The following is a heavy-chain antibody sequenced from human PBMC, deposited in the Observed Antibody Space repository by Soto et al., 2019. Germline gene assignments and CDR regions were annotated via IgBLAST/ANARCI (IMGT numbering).Heavy chain of an antibody. D-gene: IGHD2-21*01. CDR2: ISSSSSYI. Sequence: GGSLRLSCAASGFTFSSYSMNWVRQAPGKRLEWVSSISSSSSYIYYADSVKGRFTISRDNAKNSPYLQMSSLRSEDTAVYYCARAGIVWYYYMDVWGKGTTVTVSS. V-gene: IGHV3-21*04. J-gene: IGHJ6*03. CDR1: GFTFSSYS. CDR3: ARAGIVWYYYMDV.